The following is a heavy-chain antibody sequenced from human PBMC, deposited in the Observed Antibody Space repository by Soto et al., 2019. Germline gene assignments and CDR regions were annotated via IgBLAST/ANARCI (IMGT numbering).Heavy chain of an antibody. CDR1: GFTFSGHW. Sequence: EVRLVESGGALVPPGGSLRPTCEASGFTFSGHWMHWVRRAPGKGLVWVSHIDPDGSTGGTSYADSVKGRFTVSRDDSNDRLYLQMNDLRVEDTAVYYCARGRGTYYADSWGQGTLVTVSS. V-gene: IGHV3-74*03. CDR3: ARGRGTYYADS. CDR2: IDPDGSTGGT. D-gene: IGHD1-26*01. J-gene: IGHJ4*02.